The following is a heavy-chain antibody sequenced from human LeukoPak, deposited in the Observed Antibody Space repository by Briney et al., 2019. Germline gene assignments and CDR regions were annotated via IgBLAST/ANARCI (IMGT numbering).Heavy chain of an antibody. CDR3: AGGIAVADTLGY. CDR2: ISHSGST. CDR1: GGSFSGYY. D-gene: IGHD6-19*01. J-gene: IGHJ4*02. V-gene: IGHV4-34*01. Sequence: SETLSLTCAVYGGSFSGYYWSWIRQPPGKGLEWIGEISHSGSTNYNPSLKSRVTISVDTSKNQFSLKLSSVTAADTAVYYCAGGIAVADTLGYWGQGTLVTVSS.